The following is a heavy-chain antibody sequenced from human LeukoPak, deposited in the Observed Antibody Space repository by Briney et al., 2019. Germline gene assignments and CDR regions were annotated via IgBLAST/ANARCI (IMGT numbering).Heavy chain of an antibody. D-gene: IGHD2-2*01. CDR1: GGSISSGSYY. V-gene: IGHV4-61*02. J-gene: IGHJ4*02. CDR3: ARRRVRVPAATSWRSLGDY. Sequence: SETLSLTCTVSGGSISSGSYYWSWIRQPAGKGLEWIGRIYTSGSTNYNPSLKSRVTISVDTSKNQFSLKLSSVTAADTAVYYCARRRVRVPAATSWRSLGDYWGQGTLVTVSS. CDR2: IYTSGST.